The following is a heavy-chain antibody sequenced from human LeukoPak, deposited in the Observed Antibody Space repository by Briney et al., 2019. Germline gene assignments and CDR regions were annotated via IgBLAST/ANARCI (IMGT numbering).Heavy chain of an antibody. D-gene: IGHD1-14*01. Sequence: PETLSLTCTVSGGSISSYYWSWIRQPPGKGLEWIGYIYYSGSTNYNPSLKSRVTISVDTSKNQFSLKLSSVTAADTAVYYCATGPLTSSTYGMDVWGQGTTVTVSS. J-gene: IGHJ6*02. CDR2: IYYSGST. CDR3: ATGPLTSSTYGMDV. CDR1: GGSISSYY. V-gene: IGHV4-59*08.